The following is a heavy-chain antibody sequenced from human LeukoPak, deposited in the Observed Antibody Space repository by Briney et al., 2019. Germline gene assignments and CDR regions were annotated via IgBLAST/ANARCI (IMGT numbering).Heavy chain of an antibody. CDR2: INPKSGGT. D-gene: IGHD6-13*01. CDR1: GYTFTGYY. Sequence: ASVKVSCKASGYTFTGYYIHWVRQASGQGLEWMGWINPKSGGTNYAQKFQARVTTTRDMSTSTVYMELSSLRSEDTAVYYCARAPPYSSSWYLNYWGQGTLVTVSS. V-gene: IGHV1-2*02. CDR3: ARAPPYSSSWYLNY. J-gene: IGHJ4*02.